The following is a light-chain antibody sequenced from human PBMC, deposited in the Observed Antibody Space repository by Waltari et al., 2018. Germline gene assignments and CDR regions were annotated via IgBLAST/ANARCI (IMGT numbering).Light chain of an antibody. V-gene: IGKV1-12*01. Sequence: DIQMTPSPSSLSASVGDRVPITVRASQGISSCLAWYQQKPGKAPELLIYAASSFQSGVPSRFSGSGSGTDFTLTISSLQPEDFATYYCQQAYSFPLTFGGGTKVEIK. CDR1: QGISSC. J-gene: IGKJ4*01. CDR2: AAS. CDR3: QQAYSFPLT.